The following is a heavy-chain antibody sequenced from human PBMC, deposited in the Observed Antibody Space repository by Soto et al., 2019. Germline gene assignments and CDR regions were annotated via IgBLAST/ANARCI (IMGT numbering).Heavy chain of an antibody. CDR2: INHSGST. D-gene: IGHD5-12*01. V-gene: IGHV4-34*01. CDR3: ARDSIVATKSYYYYGMDV. Sequence: KPSETLSLTCAVYGGSFSCYYWIWIRQPPGKGLEWIGEINHSGSTNYNPSLKSRVTISVDTSKNQFSLKLSSVTAADTAVYYCARDSIVATKSYYYYGMDVWGQGTTVTVSS. CDR1: GGSFSCYY. J-gene: IGHJ6*02.